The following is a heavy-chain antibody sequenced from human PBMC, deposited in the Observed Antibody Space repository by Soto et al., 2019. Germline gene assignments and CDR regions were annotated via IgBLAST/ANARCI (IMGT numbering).Heavy chain of an antibody. V-gene: IGHV3-23*01. CDR3: AKAQEKLGYCSSTSCTVLGDY. D-gene: IGHD2-2*01. CDR2: ISGSGGSA. CDR1: GFTFSSYA. Sequence: PGGSLRLSCAASGFTFSSYAMSWVRQAPGKGLEWVSAISGSGGSAYYADSVKGRFTISRDNSKNTLYLQMNSLRAEDTAVYYCAKAQEKLGYCSSTSCTVLGDYWGQGTLVTVSS. J-gene: IGHJ4*02.